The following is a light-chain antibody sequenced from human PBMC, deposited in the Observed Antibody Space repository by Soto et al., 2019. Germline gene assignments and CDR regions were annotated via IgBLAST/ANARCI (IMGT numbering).Light chain of an antibody. J-gene: IGLJ1*01. CDR2: LNSDGSH. Sequence: QPVLTQSPSASASLGASVKLTCTLSSGHSSYAIAWHQQQPEKGPRYLMKLNSDGSHSKGDGIPDRFSGSSSGAERYLTISSLQSEDEADYYCQPWGTGIHYVFGTGTKVTVL. V-gene: IGLV4-69*01. CDR3: QPWGTGIHYV. CDR1: SGHSSYA.